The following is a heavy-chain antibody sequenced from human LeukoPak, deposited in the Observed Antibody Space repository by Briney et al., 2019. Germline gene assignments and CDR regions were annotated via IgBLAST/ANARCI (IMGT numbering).Heavy chain of an antibody. J-gene: IGHJ6*03. CDR1: GSSITSLHS. CDR3: ARAYEDYMDV. CDR2: MYHSGKP. Sequence: SETLSLTYIVSGSSITSLHSWGWIRQPPGKGLEWVGSMYHSGKPYYNPSLKSRVTISADTSKNQFSLKLTSVTAADTAIYYCARAYEDYMDVWGKGTTVTVSS. D-gene: IGHD5-12*01. V-gene: IGHV4-38-2*02.